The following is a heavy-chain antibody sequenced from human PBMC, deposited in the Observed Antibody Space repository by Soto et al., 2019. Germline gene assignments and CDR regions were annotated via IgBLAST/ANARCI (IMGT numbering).Heavy chain of an antibody. J-gene: IGHJ4*02. CDR2: ISGSGDST. Sequence: GGSLRLSCAASGFTFSSYAMSWVRQAPGKGLEWVSGISGSGDSTYYADSVKGRCTISRDNSKNTLYLQMGSLRAEDTAVYYCASRAYYDNSGYYYYYFDYWGRGALVTVSS. D-gene: IGHD3-22*01. CDR3: ASRAYYDNSGYYYYYFDY. V-gene: IGHV3-23*01. CDR1: GFTFSSYA.